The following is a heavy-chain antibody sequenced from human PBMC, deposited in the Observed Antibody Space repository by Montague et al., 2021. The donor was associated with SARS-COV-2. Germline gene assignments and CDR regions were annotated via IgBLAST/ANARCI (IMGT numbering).Heavy chain of an antibody. Sequence: SETLSLTCTVSNGSINSYYWSWVRQHPGKRLEWIGYIYYRGSTNYNPSLESRVTMSIDTSKNQSSLKLRSVTAADTAIYFCAREGLHNWFDPWGQGTLVIVSS. CDR2: IYYRGST. CDR3: AREGLHNWFDP. CDR1: NGSINSYY. V-gene: IGHV4-59*01. J-gene: IGHJ5*02.